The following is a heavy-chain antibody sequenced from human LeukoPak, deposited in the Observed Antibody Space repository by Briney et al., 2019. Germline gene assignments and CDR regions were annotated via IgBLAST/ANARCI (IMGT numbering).Heavy chain of an antibody. V-gene: IGHV4-34*01. D-gene: IGHD3-10*01. CDR3: ARGDYGSGTYRGVYYYYPMDV. J-gene: IGHJ6*02. CDR2: INDSGST. CDR1: GGSFSGYY. Sequence: SETLSLTCAVFGGSFSGYYWTWIRQPPGKGLEWVGEINDSGSTSYNPSLQSRVTISLDMSKNQFSLKLSSVTAADTAVYYCARGDYGSGTYRGVYYYYPMDVWGQGTTVTVSS.